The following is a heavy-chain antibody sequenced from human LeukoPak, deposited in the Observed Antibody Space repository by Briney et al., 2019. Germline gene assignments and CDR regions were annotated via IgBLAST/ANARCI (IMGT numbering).Heavy chain of an antibody. J-gene: IGHJ4*02. D-gene: IGHD4-17*01. Sequence: PSETLSLTCSVSGGSISSGDYYWRWIRQPPGTGLEWIGYIYYSGSTYYNPSLKSRVTISVDTSKNQFSLKLSSVTAADTAVYYCASYGDYGIFDYWGQGTLVTVSS. CDR1: GGSISSGDYY. V-gene: IGHV4-30-4*08. CDR3: ASYGDYGIFDY. CDR2: IYYSGST.